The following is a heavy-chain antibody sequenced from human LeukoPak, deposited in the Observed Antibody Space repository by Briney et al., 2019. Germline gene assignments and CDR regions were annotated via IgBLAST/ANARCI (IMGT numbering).Heavy chain of an antibody. D-gene: IGHD4-17*01. J-gene: IGHJ4*02. Sequence: SETLSFTCTVSGGSISSSSYSWGWIRQPPGKGLEWIGSTYYSGSTYYNPSLKSRVTISVDTSKNQFSLKLSSVTAADTAVYYCARSSSLYGDYGFAHLNFDYWGQGTLVTASS. CDR1: GGSISSSSYS. CDR2: TYYSGST. CDR3: ARSSSLYGDYGFAHLNFDY. V-gene: IGHV4-39*01.